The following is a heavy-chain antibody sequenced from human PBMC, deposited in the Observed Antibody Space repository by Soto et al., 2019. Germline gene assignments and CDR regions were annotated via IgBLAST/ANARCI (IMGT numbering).Heavy chain of an antibody. J-gene: IGHJ4*02. CDR3: ALGRGRPYYFEY. CDR1: KYTFTSYD. CDR2: INPSDGSA. V-gene: IGHV1-46*03. Sequence: GASVKVSCKSSKYTFTSYDVHWVRQAPGQGLEWMGLINPSDGSASYAQPLQGRVTLTRDTSTSTVYMQLSSLRSEDTAVYFCALGRGRPYYFEYWGQGTLVTVSS. D-gene: IGHD1-26*01.